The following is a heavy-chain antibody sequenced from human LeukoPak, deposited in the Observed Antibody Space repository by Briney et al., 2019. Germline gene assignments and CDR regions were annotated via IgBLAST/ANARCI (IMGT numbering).Heavy chain of an antibody. CDR3: AREGRYYDILTGYRGEYYFDY. D-gene: IGHD3-9*01. CDR1: GFTVSSNY. V-gene: IGHV3-66*01. J-gene: IGHJ4*02. Sequence: PGGSLRLSCAASGFTVSSNYMSWVRQAPGKGLEWVSVIYSGGSTYYADSVKGRFTISRDNSKNTLYLQMNSLRAEDTAVYYCAREGRYYDILTGYRGEYYFDYWGQGTLVTVSS. CDR2: IYSGGST.